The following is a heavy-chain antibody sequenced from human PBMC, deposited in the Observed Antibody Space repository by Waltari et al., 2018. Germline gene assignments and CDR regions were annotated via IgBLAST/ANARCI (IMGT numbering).Heavy chain of an antibody. CDR3: ASLSSSWFGDAFDI. Sequence: VQLVQCEAEGKKTGSSVKVSWNAAGGTFRRYAISWVLQPPGQGLEWMGGIIPIFGTANYAKKFRGRVTITTDESTSTAYMELSSLRSEDTAVYYCASLSSSWFGDAFDIWGQGTMVTVSS. D-gene: IGHD6-13*01. CDR2: IIPIFGTA. CDR1: GGTFRRYA. V-gene: IGHV1-69*05. J-gene: IGHJ3*02.